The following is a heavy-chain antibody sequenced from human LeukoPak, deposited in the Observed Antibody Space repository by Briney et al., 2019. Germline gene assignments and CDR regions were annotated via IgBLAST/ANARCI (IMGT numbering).Heavy chain of an antibody. CDR3: ARDSGFRYYDSSGYADAFDI. D-gene: IGHD3-22*01. V-gene: IGHV1-69*13. J-gene: IGHJ3*02. CDR2: ILPIFGTT. Sequence: SVKVSCKASGGTFNSYAISWVRQAPGQGLEWMGGILPIFGTTDYAQNFQGRVTITADESTSTAYMELGSLRSEDTAVYYCARDSGFRYYDSSGYADAFDIWGQGTMVTVSS. CDR1: GGTFNSYA.